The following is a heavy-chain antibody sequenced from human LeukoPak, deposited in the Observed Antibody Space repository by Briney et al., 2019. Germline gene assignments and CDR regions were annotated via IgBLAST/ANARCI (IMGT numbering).Heavy chain of an antibody. CDR2: IRHDGHT. Sequence: SETLSLTCTVSGYFSTSYYWGWIRQPPGKGLEWIASIRHDGHTYYNASLKSQVTISVDMSRNQFYLRLKSLTAADTAVYYCARQVATKGEWAFDVWGQGTMVTVSS. D-gene: IGHD5-12*01. CDR1: GYFSTSYY. CDR3: ARQVATKGEWAFDV. J-gene: IGHJ3*01. V-gene: IGHV4-38-2*02.